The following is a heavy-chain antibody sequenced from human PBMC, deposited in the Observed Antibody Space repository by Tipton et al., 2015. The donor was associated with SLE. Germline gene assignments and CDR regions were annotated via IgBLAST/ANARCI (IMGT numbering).Heavy chain of an antibody. CDR1: GGSINGYY. D-gene: IGHD5-12*01. Sequence: TLSLTCTVSGGSINGYYWNWIRQPPGKGLEWLGTIYHSGTTYYNPSLKSRLTLSIDTSKNQFSLKVSSVTAADTAVYYWGGGGVATMGGYAFEIWGQGTMVTVSS. J-gene: IGHJ3*02. V-gene: IGHV4-59*04. CDR3: GGGGVATMGGYAFEI. CDR2: IYHSGTT.